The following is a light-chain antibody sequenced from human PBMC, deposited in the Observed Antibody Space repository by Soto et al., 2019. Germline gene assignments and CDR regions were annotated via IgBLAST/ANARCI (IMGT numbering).Light chain of an antibody. CDR3: QQYGSSPPYP. V-gene: IGKV3-20*01. Sequence: EIVLTQSPGTLSLSPGERATLSCRASQSVSSSYLAWYQQKPGQAPRLLIYGASSRATGIPDRFSGSGSGTDFTHTISRLEPEDFAVYYCQQYGSSPPYPFGQGTRLEIK. CDR1: QSVSSSY. CDR2: GAS. J-gene: IGKJ5*01.